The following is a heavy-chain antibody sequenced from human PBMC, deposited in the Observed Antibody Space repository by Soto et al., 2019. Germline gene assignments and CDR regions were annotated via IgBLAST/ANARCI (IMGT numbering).Heavy chain of an antibody. CDR2: FDPEDGET. CDR1: GYTLTELS. V-gene: IGHV1-24*01. CDR3: ATKDGYSYGFSNWFDP. J-gene: IGHJ5*02. Sequence: ASVKVSCKVSGYTLTELSMHWVRQAPGKGLEWMGGFDPEDGETIYAQKFQGRVTMTEDTSTDTAYMELSSLRSEDTAVYYCATKDGYSYGFSNWFDPWGQGTPVTVSS. D-gene: IGHD5-18*01.